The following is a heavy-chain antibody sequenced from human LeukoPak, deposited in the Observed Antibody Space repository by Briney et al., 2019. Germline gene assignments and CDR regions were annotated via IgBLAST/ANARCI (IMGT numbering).Heavy chain of an antibody. Sequence: GEARKISCKGSGYSFPCFWIPWVRQAPGKGPEWNGRIHPSESYINYCTSFPGHVTISADKSISSAYLKWSSLKAADTAMDYCARHASVLRYFGWGTNWIDPWGQGTLVTVSS. CDR3: ARHASVLRYFGWGTNWIDP. CDR1: GYSFPCFW. V-gene: IGHV5-10-1*01. D-gene: IGHD3-9*01. CDR2: IHPSESYI. J-gene: IGHJ5*02.